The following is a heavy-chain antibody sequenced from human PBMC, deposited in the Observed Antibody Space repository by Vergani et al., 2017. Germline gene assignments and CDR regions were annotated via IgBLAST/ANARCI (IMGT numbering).Heavy chain of an antibody. CDR2: ISYDGSNK. V-gene: IGHV3-30*18. J-gene: IGHJ6*03. D-gene: IGHD2-2*01. CDR1: GFTFSSYG. Sequence: VQMVESGGGVVQPGRSLRLSCAASGFTFSSYGMHWVRQAPGKGLEWVAVISYDGSNKYYADSVKGRFTISRDNSKNTLYLQMNSLRAEDTAVYYCAKAGQYCSSTSCYAPYYYYYMDVWGKGTTVTVSS. CDR3: AKAGQYCSSTSCYAPYYYYYMDV.